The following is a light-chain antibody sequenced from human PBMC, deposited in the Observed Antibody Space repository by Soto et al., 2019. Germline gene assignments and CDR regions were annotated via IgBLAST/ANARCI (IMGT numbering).Light chain of an antibody. Sequence: GDRVTITCRASQSISSRLAWYQQKPGKAPKLLIYDASSLESGVPSRFSGSGSGTEFTLTISSLQPDDFATYYCQQYPWTFGQGTKVEIK. CDR3: QQYPWT. V-gene: IGKV1-5*01. CDR2: DAS. J-gene: IGKJ1*01. CDR1: QSISSR.